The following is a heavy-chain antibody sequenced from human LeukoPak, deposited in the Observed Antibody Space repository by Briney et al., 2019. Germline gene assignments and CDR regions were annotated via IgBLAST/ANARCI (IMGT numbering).Heavy chain of an antibody. D-gene: IGHD6-19*01. J-gene: IGHJ6*03. CDR3: ARLIQYSSGFNYHYYYMDV. CDR2: ISYSGST. CDR1: GGSINSGSYY. Sequence: SETLSLTCTVSGGSINSGSYYWGWIRQPPGKGLEWIGSISYSGSTYDNPSLKSRVTISVDTSKNQFSLKLSSVTAADTAVYYCARLIQYSSGFNYHYYYMDVWGKGTTVTISS. V-gene: IGHV4-39*07.